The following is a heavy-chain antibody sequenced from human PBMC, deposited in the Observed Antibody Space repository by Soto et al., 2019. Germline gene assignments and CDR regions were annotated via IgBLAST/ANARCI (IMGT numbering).Heavy chain of an antibody. CDR1: GFTFSSYS. V-gene: IGHV3-23*01. CDR2: ISGNGDTT. CDR3: AKVMHNGDYSDC. Sequence: EVRMLESGGGLAQPGGSLRLSCAASGFTFSSYSMNWVRQAPGKGLEWVSSISGNGDTTYYADSVQGRFTISRDNSKDTLSLQMNSLRADDTAVYYCAKVMHNGDYSDCWGQGALVTVSS. D-gene: IGHD3-16*01. J-gene: IGHJ4*02.